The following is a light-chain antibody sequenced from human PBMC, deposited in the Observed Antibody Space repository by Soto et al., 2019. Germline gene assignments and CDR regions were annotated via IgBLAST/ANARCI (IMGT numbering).Light chain of an antibody. CDR2: KAS. J-gene: IGKJ2*01. CDR3: QQYNDYSPDI. Sequence: DIQMTQSPSTLSASIGDRVTITCRASQSISTWLAWYQQKPGKAPNLLIYKASSLESGVPSRFSGSGSGTEFTLTISSLQPHAFATYYCQQYNDYSPDIFGQGTKVDI. CDR1: QSISTW. V-gene: IGKV1-5*03.